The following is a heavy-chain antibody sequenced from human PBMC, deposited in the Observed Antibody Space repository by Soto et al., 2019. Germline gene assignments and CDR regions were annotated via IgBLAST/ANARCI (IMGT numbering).Heavy chain of an antibody. CDR1: GGSFSGYY. V-gene: IGHV4-34*01. J-gene: IGHJ4*02. D-gene: IGHD5-12*01. CDR2: INHSGST. CDR3: ARGSRDGYNYIDY. Sequence: SETLSLTCTVYGGSFSGYYWSWIRQPPGKGLEWIGEINHSGSTNYNPSLKGRVTISVDTSKNQFSLNLSSVTAADTAAYYCARGSRDGYNYIDYWGQGTLVTVSS.